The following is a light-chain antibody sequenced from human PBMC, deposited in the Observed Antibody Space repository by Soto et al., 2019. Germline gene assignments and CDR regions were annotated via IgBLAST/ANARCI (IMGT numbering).Light chain of an antibody. CDR1: QSVSSC. CDR2: DAS. Sequence: EIVLTQSPATLSLSPGERATLSCRASQSVSSCLACYQQKTGQAPRLLIYDASNRATGIPARFSGSGSGTDFTLTISSLEPEDFAFYYCQQRSNWPLTFGQGTRLEIK. V-gene: IGKV3-11*01. CDR3: QQRSNWPLT. J-gene: IGKJ5*01.